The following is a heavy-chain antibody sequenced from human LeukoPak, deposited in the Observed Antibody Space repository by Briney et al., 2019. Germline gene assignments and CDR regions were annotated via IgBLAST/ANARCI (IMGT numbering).Heavy chain of an antibody. CDR3: ARDQGYYYDSSGYYCGEYGMDV. CDR2: INPNSGGT. J-gene: IGHJ6*02. D-gene: IGHD3-22*01. CDR1: GYTFTGYY. V-gene: IGHV1-2*02. Sequence: ASVKVSCKASGYTFTGYYMHWVRQAPGQGLEWMGWINPNSGGTNYAQKFQGRVTMTRDTSISTAYMELSRLRSDDTAVYYCARDQGYYYDSSGYYCGEYGMDVWGQGTTVTVSS.